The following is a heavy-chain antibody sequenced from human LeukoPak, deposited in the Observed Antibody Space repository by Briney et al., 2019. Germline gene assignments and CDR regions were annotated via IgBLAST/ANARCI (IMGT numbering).Heavy chain of an antibody. CDR1: GYTFTSYG. CDR2: INPNSGGT. D-gene: IGHD1-26*01. J-gene: IGHJ4*02. Sequence: ASVKVSCKASGYTFTSYGISWVRQAPGQGLEWMGWINPNSGGTNYAQKFQGKVTMTRDTSISTAYMELSRLRSDDTAVYYCARRGGSYYAAVYFDYWGQGTLVTVSS. CDR3: ARRGGSYYAAVYFDY. V-gene: IGHV1-2*02.